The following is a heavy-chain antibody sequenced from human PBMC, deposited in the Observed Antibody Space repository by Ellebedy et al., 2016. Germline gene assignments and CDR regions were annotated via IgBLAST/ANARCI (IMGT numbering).Heavy chain of an antibody. CDR1: GFTFSSYS. V-gene: IGHV3-21*01. CDR3: ATLVGGYPDY. Sequence: GGSLRLXXAASGFTFSSYSMNWVRQAPGKGLEWVSSISSSSSYIYYADSVKGRFTISRDNAKNSLYLQMDSLRAEDTAVYYCATLVGGYPDYWGQGTLVTVSS. J-gene: IGHJ4*02. CDR2: ISSSSSYI. D-gene: IGHD1-26*01.